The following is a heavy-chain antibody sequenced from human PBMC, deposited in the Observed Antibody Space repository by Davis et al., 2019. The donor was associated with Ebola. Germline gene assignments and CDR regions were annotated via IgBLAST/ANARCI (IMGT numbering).Heavy chain of an antibody. CDR2: INHSGST. Sequence: SETLSLTCTVSGGSISSSSYYWGWIRQPPGKGLEWIGEINHSGSTNYNPSLKSRVTISVDTSKNQFSLKLSSVTAADTAVYYCARDSLWGIDYWGQGTLVTVSS. CDR3: ARDSLWGIDY. V-gene: IGHV4-39*07. D-gene: IGHD3-16*01. J-gene: IGHJ4*02. CDR1: GGSISSSSYY.